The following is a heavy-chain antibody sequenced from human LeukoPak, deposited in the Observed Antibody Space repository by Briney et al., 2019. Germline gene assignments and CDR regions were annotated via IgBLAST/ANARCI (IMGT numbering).Heavy chain of an antibody. CDR2: IYYSGST. CDR3: VRHFGT. J-gene: IGHJ4*02. Sequence: SGTLSLTCTVSGGSISSSYYYWGWIRQPPGKGLEWIGSIYYSGSTYYNPSLKSRVTISVDTSKNQFSLKLRSVTAADTAVYYCVRHFGTWGQGTLVTVSS. V-gene: IGHV4-39*01. CDR1: GGSISSSYYY. D-gene: IGHD3/OR15-3a*01.